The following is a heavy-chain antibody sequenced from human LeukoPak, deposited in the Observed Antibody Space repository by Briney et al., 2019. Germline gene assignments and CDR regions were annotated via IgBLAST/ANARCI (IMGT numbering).Heavy chain of an antibody. CDR2: INWNGYRI. CDR3: ARATISPTYYLGDMDV. CDR1: GFTFSSYG. J-gene: IGHJ6*04. V-gene: IGHV3-20*04. Sequence: TGGSLRLSCAASGFTFSSYGMSWVRQAPGKGLEWVSGINWNGYRIDYADSVKGRFTISRGNAKNSLYLQMNSLRAEDTALYYCARATISPTYYLGDMDVWGKGTTVSVSS. D-gene: IGHD3-10*01.